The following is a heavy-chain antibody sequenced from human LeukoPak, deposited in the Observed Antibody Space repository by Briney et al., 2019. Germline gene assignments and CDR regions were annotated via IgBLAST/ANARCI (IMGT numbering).Heavy chain of an antibody. CDR3: ARDGYGGNSAAFDI. CDR1: GGSISSYY. V-gene: IGHV4-59*01. D-gene: IGHD4-23*01. Sequence: SETLSLTCTVSGGSISSYYWSWIRQPPGKGLEWIGYIYYSGSTNYNPSLKSRVTISVDTSKNQFSLKLSSVTAADTAVYYCARDGYGGNSAAFDIWGQGTMVTVSS. CDR2: IYYSGST. J-gene: IGHJ3*02.